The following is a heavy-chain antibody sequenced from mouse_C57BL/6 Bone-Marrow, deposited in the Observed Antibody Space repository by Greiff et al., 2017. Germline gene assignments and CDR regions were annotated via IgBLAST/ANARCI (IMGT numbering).Heavy chain of an antibody. D-gene: IGHD2-3*01. V-gene: IGHV1-69*01. J-gene: IGHJ3*01. CDR3: ARDGYYPPWFAY. CDR1: GYTFTSYW. CDR2: IDPSDSYT. Sequence: QVQLKQPGAELVMPGASVKLSCKASGYTFTSYWMHWVKQRPGQGLEWIGEIDPSDSYTNYNQKFKGKSTLTVDKSSSTAYMQLSSLTSEDSAVDYCARDGYYPPWFAYWGQGTLVTVSA.